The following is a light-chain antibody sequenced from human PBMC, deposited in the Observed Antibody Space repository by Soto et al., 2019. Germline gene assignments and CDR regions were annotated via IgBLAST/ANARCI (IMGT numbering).Light chain of an antibody. J-gene: IGKJ5*01. CDR2: SAS. V-gene: IGKV1-27*01. Sequence: DIQMTQSPSSLSASVGDRVTITCRASQDISAYLAWYQQKPGKVPKLLIYSASTLQSGVPSRFSGRGSGTDFTLNISSLQPEDVDTYFCQKFNTAPLSCGQGTRLEIK. CDR1: QDISAY. CDR3: QKFNTAPLS.